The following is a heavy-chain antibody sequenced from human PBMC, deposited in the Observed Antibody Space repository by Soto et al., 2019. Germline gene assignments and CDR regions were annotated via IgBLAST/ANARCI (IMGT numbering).Heavy chain of an antibody. D-gene: IGHD2-15*01. CDR3: ARDTSGPHPFDP. V-gene: IGHV1-69*13. J-gene: IGHJ5*02. CDR1: GGTFSSNP. CDR2: IIPIFGSA. Sequence: GASVKVSCKAFGGTFSSNPITWMRQAPGQGFEWIGTIIPIFGSATYAQKFQGRVTITADEHTNTAYMELSSLRSEDTAIYYCARDTSGPHPFDPWGHGTLVTVS.